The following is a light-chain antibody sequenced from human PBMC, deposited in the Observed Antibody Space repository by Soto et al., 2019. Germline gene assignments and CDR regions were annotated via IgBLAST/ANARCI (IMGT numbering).Light chain of an antibody. V-gene: IGKV1-39*01. J-gene: IGKJ5*01. Sequence: IQLTQSPSSLSASVGDRVTITCLASQSISSYLNWYQQKPGKAPKLLIYAASSLQSGVPSRFSGSGSGTDFTLTISSLQPEDFATYYCQQSYSTPRLTFGQGTRLEN. CDR1: QSISSY. CDR3: QQSYSTPRLT. CDR2: AAS.